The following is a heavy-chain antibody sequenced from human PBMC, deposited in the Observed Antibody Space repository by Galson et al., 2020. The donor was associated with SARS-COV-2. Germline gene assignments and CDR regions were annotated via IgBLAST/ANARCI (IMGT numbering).Heavy chain of an antibody. Sequence: SQALETLSLTCAISGDTFSGKFWSWIRQSPGRGLEWLGEVSPSGTTFYTPSLKSRLTISVETSNNLFSLKLTSVTAVDTAVYYCASTMGFRDFWGQGTLVTVSS. V-gene: IGHV4-34*01. J-gene: IGHJ4*02. CDR1: GDTFSGKF. CDR3: ASTMGFRDF. CDR2: VSPSGTT. D-gene: IGHD1-26*01.